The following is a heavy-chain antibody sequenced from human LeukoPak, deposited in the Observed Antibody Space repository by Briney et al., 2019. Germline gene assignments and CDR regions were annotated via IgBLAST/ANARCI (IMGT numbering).Heavy chain of an antibody. V-gene: IGHV4-38-2*02. J-gene: IGHJ4*02. CDR3: ARSSSSSPNFGY. D-gene: IGHD6-13*01. CDR1: GYSISSGYY. Sequence: PSGTLSLTCTVSGYSISSGYYWGWLRQPPGKGLEWIGSIYHSGSTYYNPSLKSRVTISVDTSKNQFSLKLSSVTAADTAVYYCARSSSSSPNFGYWGQGTLVTVSS. CDR2: IYHSGST.